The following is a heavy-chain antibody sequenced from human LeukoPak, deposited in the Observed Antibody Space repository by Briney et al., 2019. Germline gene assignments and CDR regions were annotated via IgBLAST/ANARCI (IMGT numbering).Heavy chain of an antibody. CDR2: ISYDGSNK. CDR3: ASSYGDYDAYYYYSMDV. CDR1: GFALSDYY. J-gene: IGHJ6*02. V-gene: IGHV3-30-3*01. Sequence: GGSLRLSRAASGFALSDYYMSWIRQAPGKGLEWVAVISYDGSNKYYADSVKGRFTISRENSKKTLYLQMNSLRAEDTAVYYCASSYGDYDAYYYYSMDVWGQGTTVTVSS. D-gene: IGHD4-17*01.